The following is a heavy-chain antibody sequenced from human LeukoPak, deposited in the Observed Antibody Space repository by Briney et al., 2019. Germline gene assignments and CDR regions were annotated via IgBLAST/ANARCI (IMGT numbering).Heavy chain of an antibody. D-gene: IGHD3-10*01. CDR2: INHSGST. CDR3: ARLPITMVRGVTKATFDY. Sequence: SETLSLTCTVSGGSISSYYWSWIRQPPGKGLEWIGEINHSGSTNYNPSLKSRVTISVDTSKNQFSLKLSSVTAADTAVYYCARLPITMVRGVTKATFDYWGQGTLVTVSS. V-gene: IGHV4-34*01. CDR1: GGSISSYY. J-gene: IGHJ4*02.